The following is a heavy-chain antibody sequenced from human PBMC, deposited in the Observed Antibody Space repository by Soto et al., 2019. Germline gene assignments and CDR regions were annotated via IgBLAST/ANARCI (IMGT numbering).Heavy chain of an antibody. V-gene: IGHV3-21*01. CDR2: ISSSSSYI. CDR3: ARDVDSSGYFAEYFQH. J-gene: IGHJ1*01. D-gene: IGHD3-22*01. Sequence: EVQLVESGGGLVKPGGSLRLSCAASGFTFSSYSMNWVRQAPGKGLEWVSSISSSSSYIYYADSVKGRFTISRDNAQNSLYMQMNSLRAEDTAVYYCARDVDSSGYFAEYFQHWGQGTLVTVSS. CDR1: GFTFSSYS.